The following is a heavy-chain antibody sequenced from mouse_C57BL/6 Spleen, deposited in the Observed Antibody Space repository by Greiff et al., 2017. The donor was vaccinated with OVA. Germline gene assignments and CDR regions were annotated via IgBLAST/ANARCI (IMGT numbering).Heavy chain of an antibody. D-gene: IGHD4-1*01. CDR2: ISYDGSN. Sequence: ESGPGLVKPSQSLSLTCSVTGYSITSGYYWNWIRQFPGNKLEWMGYISYDGSNNYNPSLKNRISITRDTSKNQFFLKLNSVTTEDTATYYCAREGNWDWYFDVWGTGTTVTVSS. J-gene: IGHJ1*03. CDR1: GYSITSGYY. CDR3: AREGNWDWYFDV. V-gene: IGHV3-6*01.